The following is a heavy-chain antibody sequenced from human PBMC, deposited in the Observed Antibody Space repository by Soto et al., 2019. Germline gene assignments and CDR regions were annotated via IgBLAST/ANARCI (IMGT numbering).Heavy chain of an antibody. CDR1: GFTFSSYG. CDR3: AKDEGSSGLLDY. Sequence: GGSLRLSCAASGFTFSSYGMHWVRQAPGKGLEWVAVISYDGSNKYYADSVKGRFTISRDNSKNTLYLQMNSLRAEDTAVYYCAKDEGSSGLLDYWGQGTLVTVSS. V-gene: IGHV3-30*18. D-gene: IGHD6-19*01. J-gene: IGHJ4*02. CDR2: ISYDGSNK.